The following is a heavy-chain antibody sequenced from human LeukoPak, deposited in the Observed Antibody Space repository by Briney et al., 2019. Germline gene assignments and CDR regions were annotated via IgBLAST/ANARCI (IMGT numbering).Heavy chain of an antibody. CDR1: GGSISSSSYY. CDR2: IYYSGST. V-gene: IGHV4-39*07. CDR3: ARGTTVVNPMMSFDI. J-gene: IGHJ3*02. D-gene: IGHD4-23*01. Sequence: SGTLSLTCTVSGGSISSSSYYWGWIRQPPGKGLEWIGSIYYSGSTYYNPSLKSRVTISVDTSKNQFSLKLSSVTAADTAVYYCARGTTVVNPMMSFDIWGQGTMVTVPS.